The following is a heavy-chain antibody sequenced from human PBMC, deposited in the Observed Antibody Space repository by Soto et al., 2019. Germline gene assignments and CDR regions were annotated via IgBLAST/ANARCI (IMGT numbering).Heavy chain of an antibody. J-gene: IGHJ6*03. D-gene: IGHD3-10*01. Sequence: PSETLSLTCTFSGCSISSYYWNWIRQPPGKGLEWIGYIFYSGSTNYNPSLKSRVTISVDTSKNQFSLKLSSVTAADTAVYYCARSANSGIKYYMDVWGKGTTVTSP. CDR2: IFYSGST. CDR1: GCSISSYY. CDR3: ARSANSGIKYYMDV. V-gene: IGHV4-59*08.